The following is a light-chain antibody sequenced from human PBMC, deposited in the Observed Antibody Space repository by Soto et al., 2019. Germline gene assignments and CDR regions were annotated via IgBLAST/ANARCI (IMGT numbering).Light chain of an antibody. CDR1: QSVSSSY. Sequence: EIVLTQSPGTLSLSPGDRATLSCRASQSVSSSYLAWYQQKPGQAPRLLIYGASSRATGIPDRFICSFSGTDFTLTISRLEPEDFAVYYCQQYGRSPWTFGQGTKVEVK. CDR3: QQYGRSPWT. CDR2: GAS. V-gene: IGKV3-20*01. J-gene: IGKJ1*01.